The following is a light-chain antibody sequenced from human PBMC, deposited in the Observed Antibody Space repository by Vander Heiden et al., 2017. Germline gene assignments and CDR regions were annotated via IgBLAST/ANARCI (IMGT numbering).Light chain of an antibody. J-gene: IGKJ3*01. CDR3: QEYETWPH. Sequence: TPSPATLSVSPGERATLSCRASQSVSTKLAWYQQKPGQAPTLLIYSASTRATGVPARFTGGGFGTEFTLTISNLQSEESAVYYGQEYETWPHFGPGTKVEIK. CDR1: QSVSTK. CDR2: SAS. V-gene: IGKV3-15*01.